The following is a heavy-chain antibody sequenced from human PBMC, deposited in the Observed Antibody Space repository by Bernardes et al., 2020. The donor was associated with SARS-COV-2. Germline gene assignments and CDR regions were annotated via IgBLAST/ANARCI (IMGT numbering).Heavy chain of an antibody. J-gene: IGHJ4*02. Sequence: GSLRLSCAASGITVSSNYMNWVRQAPGKGLEWVSVIYSSGSTYYADSVKGRFTISRDNSKNTLYLQMNSLRAEDTAVYYCARRVGATTDFDYWGQGTLVTVSS. D-gene: IGHD1-26*01. V-gene: IGHV3-66*01. CDR1: GITVSSNY. CDR3: ARRVGATTDFDY. CDR2: IYSSGST.